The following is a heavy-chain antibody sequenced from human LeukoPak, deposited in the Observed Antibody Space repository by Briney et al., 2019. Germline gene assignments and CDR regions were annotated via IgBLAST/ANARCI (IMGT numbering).Heavy chain of an antibody. J-gene: IGHJ4*02. Sequence: ASVNVSFKASGYTFTSYAMHWVRQAPGQRLEWMGWINAGNGNTKYSQKFQGRVTFTRDTSASTAYMELSSLRSEDTAVYYCARAPIFGVVTTFDYWGQGTLVTVSS. V-gene: IGHV1-3*01. CDR3: ARAPIFGVVTTFDY. D-gene: IGHD3-3*02. CDR2: INAGNGNT. CDR1: GYTFTSYA.